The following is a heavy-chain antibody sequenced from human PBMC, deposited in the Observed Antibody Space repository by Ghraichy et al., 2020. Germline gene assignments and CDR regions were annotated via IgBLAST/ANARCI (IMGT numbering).Heavy chain of an antibody. CDR2: IYSGGST. J-gene: IGHJ6*02. V-gene: IGHV3-66*01. Sequence: GGSLRLSCTASGFIVNTVYMNWVRQAPGKGLEWVSVIYSGGSTNYADSVKGRCTISSDSSKNVVYLQINSLRAEDTAVYYCARDAYYYDSSGAPELGMDVWGQGTTVTVAS. CDR3: ARDAYYYDSSGAPELGMDV. CDR1: GFIVNTVY. D-gene: IGHD3-22*01.